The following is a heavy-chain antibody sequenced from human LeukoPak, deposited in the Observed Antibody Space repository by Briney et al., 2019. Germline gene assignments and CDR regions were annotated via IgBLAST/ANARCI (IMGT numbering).Heavy chain of an antibody. CDR3: ARGYCSSTSCYFLHYYYYGMDV. J-gene: IGHJ6*01. V-gene: IGHV1-2*02. Sequence: ASVKVSCKPSGYTFTGYYIHWVRQAPGQGLEWMGWINPNSGGTNYAQKFQGRVTMTRDTSISTAYMELSRLRSDDTAVYYCARGYCSSTSCYFLHYYYYGMDVWGQGTTVTVSS. CDR2: INPNSGGT. CDR1: GYTFTGYY. D-gene: IGHD2-2*01.